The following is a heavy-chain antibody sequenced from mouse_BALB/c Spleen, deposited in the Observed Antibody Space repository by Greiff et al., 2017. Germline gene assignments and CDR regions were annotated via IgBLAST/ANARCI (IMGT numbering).Heavy chain of an antibody. V-gene: IGHV5-17*02. CDR3: ARQAELPDAMDY. CDR2: ISSGSSTI. D-gene: IGHD1-1*01. Sequence: EVKLVESGGGLVQPGGSRKLSCAASGFTFSSFGMHWVRQAPEKGLEWVAYISSGSSTIYYADTVKGRFTISRDNPKNTLFLQMTSLRSEDTAMYYCARQAELPDAMDYWGQGTSVTVSS. CDR1: GFTFSSFG. J-gene: IGHJ4*01.